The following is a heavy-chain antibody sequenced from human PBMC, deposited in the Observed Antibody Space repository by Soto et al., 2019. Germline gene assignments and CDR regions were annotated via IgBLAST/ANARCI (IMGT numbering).Heavy chain of an antibody. Sequence: PGGSLRLSCSASGFTFSSYAMHWVRQAPGKGLEYVSAISSNGGSTYYADSVKGRFTISRDNSKNTLYLQMSSLRAEDTAVYYCVKEYSGSYSRFDYWGQGTLVTVSS. CDR3: VKEYSGSYSRFDY. J-gene: IGHJ4*02. CDR1: GFTFSSYA. V-gene: IGHV3-64D*06. D-gene: IGHD1-26*01. CDR2: ISSNGGST.